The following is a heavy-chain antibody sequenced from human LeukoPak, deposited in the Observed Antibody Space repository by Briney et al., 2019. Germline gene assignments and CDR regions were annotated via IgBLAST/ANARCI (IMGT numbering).Heavy chain of an antibody. Sequence: SVKVSCKASGGTFSSYAVSWVRQAPGQGLEWMGGIIPIFGTANYAQKFQGRVTITADESTSTAYMELSSLRSEDTAVYYCARLRSGSYLRPDAFDIWGQGTMVTVSS. CDR2: IIPIFGTA. CDR3: ARLRSGSYLRPDAFDI. J-gene: IGHJ3*02. CDR1: GGTFSSYA. V-gene: IGHV1-69*13. D-gene: IGHD1-26*01.